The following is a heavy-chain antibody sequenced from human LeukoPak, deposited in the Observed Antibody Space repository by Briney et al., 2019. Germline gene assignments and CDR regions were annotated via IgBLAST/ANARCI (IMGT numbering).Heavy chain of an antibody. J-gene: IGHJ4*02. D-gene: IGHD6-19*01. CDR1: GVTFSSYG. V-gene: IGHV3-30*18. CDR3: AKAPGTAGKRGFDY. CDR2: ISYDGSNK. Sequence: QPGRSLRLSCAASGVTFSSYGMHWVRQAPGKGLEWVAVISYDGSNKYYADSVKGRFTISRDNSKNTLYLQMNSLRAEDTAVYYCAKAPGTAGKRGFDYWGQGTLVTVSS.